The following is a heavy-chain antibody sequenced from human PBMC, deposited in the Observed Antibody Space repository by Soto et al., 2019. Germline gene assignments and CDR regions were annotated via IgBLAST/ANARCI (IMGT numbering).Heavy chain of an antibody. D-gene: IGHD2-2*01. CDR1: GGSISSSY. CDR3: ARYTPRVPDNMGAFDI. CDR2: MYYSGST. J-gene: IGHJ3*02. V-gene: IGHV4-59*08. Sequence: SETLSLTCTVSGGSISSSYWSWIRQPPGKGLEWIVYMYYSGSTDYNPSLKSRDSISLDTSTNQFSLKLTSVTAADTAVYSCARYTPRVPDNMGAFDIWGQGTTVTVSS.